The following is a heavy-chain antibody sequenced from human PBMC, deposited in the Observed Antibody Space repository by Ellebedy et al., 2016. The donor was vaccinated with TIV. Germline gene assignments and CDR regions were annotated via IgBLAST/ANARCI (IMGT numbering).Heavy chain of an antibody. CDR3: LRDVGRGLDAFDI. D-gene: IGHD1-26*01. Sequence: MPSETLSLTCAISGDSVSSNSAAWNWIRQSPSRGLEWLGKPYYRSKCYNESALPVKSRITINPDTSKNLFSLPLNSVTPEDPAVYYCLRDVGRGLDAFDIWGQGTMVTVSS. CDR2: PYYRSKCYN. CDR1: GDSVSSNSAA. J-gene: IGHJ3*02. V-gene: IGHV6-1*01.